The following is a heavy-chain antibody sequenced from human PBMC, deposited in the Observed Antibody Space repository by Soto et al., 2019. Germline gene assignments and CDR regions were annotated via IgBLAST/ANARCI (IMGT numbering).Heavy chain of an antibody. V-gene: IGHV1-69*10. CDR3: AKSSGNYPDAFDV. CDR1: GDTSTKHS. Sequence: GASVKVSCKASGDTSTKHSISWVRQAPGQGLEWMGGIIPVLGTPNYEEKFQGRVTITADKSTDTTYMEVSSLTYEDTAVYYCAKSSGNYPDAFDVWGQGGLVTGSS. J-gene: IGHJ3*01. CDR2: IIPVLGTP. D-gene: IGHD1-26*01.